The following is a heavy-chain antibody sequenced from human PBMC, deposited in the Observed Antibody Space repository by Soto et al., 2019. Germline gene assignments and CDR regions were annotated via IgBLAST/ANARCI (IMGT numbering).Heavy chain of an antibody. D-gene: IGHD1-26*01. CDR3: AAYSGSYYGLFGY. Sequence: GASVKGSCKASGFTFTSSAVQWVRQARGQRLEWIGWIVVGSGNTNYAQKFQERVTITRDMSTSTAYMELSSLRSEDTAVYYCAAYSGSYYGLFGYWGQGTLVTVSS. J-gene: IGHJ4*02. CDR1: GFTFTSSA. V-gene: IGHV1-58*01. CDR2: IVVGSGNT.